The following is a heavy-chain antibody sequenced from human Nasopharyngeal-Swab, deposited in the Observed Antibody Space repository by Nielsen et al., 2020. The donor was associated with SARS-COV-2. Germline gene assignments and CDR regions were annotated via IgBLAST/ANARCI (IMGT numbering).Heavy chain of an antibody. J-gene: IGHJ4*02. D-gene: IGHD3-9*01. CDR2: IIPIFGTA. CDR1: GGTFGSYA. CDR3: ARGPYYDILTGYYPFDY. V-gene: IGHV1-69*13. Sequence: SVKVSCKASGGTFGSYAISWVRQAPGQGLEWMGGIIPIFGTANYAQKFQGRVTITADESTSTAYMELSSLRSEDTAVYYCARGPYYDILTGYYPFDYWGQGTLVTVSS.